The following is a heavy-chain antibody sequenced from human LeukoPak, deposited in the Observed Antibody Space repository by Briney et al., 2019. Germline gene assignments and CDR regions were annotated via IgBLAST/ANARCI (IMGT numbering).Heavy chain of an antibody. J-gene: IGHJ4*02. Sequence: GGSLRLSCAASGFTFSSYSMNWVRQAPGKGLEWVSSISSGSTYIYYADSVKGRFTISRDNAKNSLYLQMNGLRAEDTAVYYCARGIAIGAAGTEDYWGQGTLVTVSS. CDR3: ARGIAIGAAGTEDY. V-gene: IGHV3-21*01. CDR2: ISSGSTYI. D-gene: IGHD6-13*01. CDR1: GFTFSSYS.